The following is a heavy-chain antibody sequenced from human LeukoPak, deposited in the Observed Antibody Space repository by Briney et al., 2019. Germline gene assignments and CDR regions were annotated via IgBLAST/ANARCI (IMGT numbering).Heavy chain of an antibody. CDR1: GGSFSGYY. CDR2: INHSGST. CDR3: ARGLENIVVVTAILGRYFDY. J-gene: IGHJ4*02. Sequence: SETLSLTCAVYGGSFSGYYWSWIRQSPGKGLEWIGEINHSGSTNYNPSLKSRVTISVDTSKNQFSLKLSSVTAADTAVYYCARGLENIVVVTAILGRYFDYWGQGTLVTVSS. D-gene: IGHD2-21*02. V-gene: IGHV4-34*01.